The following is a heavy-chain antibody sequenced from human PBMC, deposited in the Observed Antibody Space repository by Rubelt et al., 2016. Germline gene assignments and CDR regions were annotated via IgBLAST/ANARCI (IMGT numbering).Heavy chain of an antibody. D-gene: IGHD3-10*01. J-gene: IGHJ5*02. V-gene: IGHV4-34*01. Sequence: LGGIGEINHSGSTNYNPSLKSRVTISVDTSKNQFSLQLSSLTAADTAVYYCARMGLGLLWFGELDEEFDTKYNWFDPWGQGTLVTVSS. CDR2: INHSGST. CDR3: ARMGLGLLWFGELDEEFDTKYNWFDP.